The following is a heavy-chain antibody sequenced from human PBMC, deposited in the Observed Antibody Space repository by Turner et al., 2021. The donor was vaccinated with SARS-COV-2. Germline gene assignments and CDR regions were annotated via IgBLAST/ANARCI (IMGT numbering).Heavy chain of an antibody. V-gene: IGHV3-66*02. D-gene: IGHD2-2*01. Sequence: EVRLVESGGGLVQPGGSLRLSCAAPGFTVSSNYMNWVRQAPGKGLEWVSVIYSGGSTYYADSVKGRFTISRDNSKNTLYLQMNSLRAEDTALYYCARDLGGTSSLGGYFDYWGQGTLVTVSS. CDR1: GFTVSSNY. CDR2: IYSGGST. CDR3: ARDLGGTSSLGGYFDY. J-gene: IGHJ4*02.